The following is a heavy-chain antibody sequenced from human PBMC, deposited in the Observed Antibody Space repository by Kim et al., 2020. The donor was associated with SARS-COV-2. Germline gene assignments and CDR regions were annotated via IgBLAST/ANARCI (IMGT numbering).Heavy chain of an antibody. V-gene: IGHV4-34*01. CDR2: INHSGST. CDR1: GGSFSGYY. D-gene: IGHD2-15*01. Sequence: SETLSLTCAVYGGSFSGYYWSWIRQPPGKGLEWIGEINHSGSTNYNPSLKSRVTISVDTSKNQFSLKLSSVTAADTAVYYCARGRACSGGSCHYYMDVWG. J-gene: IGHJ6*03. CDR3: ARGRACSGGSCHYYMDV.